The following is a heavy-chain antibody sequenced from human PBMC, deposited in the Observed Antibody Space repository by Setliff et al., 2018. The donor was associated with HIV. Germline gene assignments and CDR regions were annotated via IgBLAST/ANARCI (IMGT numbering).Heavy chain of an antibody. CDR1: GYTLSELS. V-gene: IGHV1-24*01. D-gene: IGHD3-3*01. CDR2: VDPEDGET. J-gene: IGHJ4*01. CDR3: ARGRDYTGSWFRPFYLDF. Sequence: ASVKVSCKVSGYTLSELSVHWVRQAPGKGLQWMGGVDPEDGETIYAQELQGRVTMTEDTSADTAYMELSSLRSEDTAIYYCARGRDYTGSWFRPFYLDFWGHGNLVTV.